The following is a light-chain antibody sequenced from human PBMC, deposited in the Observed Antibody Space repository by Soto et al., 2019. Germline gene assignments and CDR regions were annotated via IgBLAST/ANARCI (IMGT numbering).Light chain of an antibody. V-gene: IGLV2-14*01. Sequence: QSALTQPASVSGSPGQSITISCTGTSSDVGGYNYVSWYQQHPGKAPTLMIYDVSNRPSVVSNRFSGSKSGNTASLTISGLQAEDEADYYCSSYTSSSSLYVFGTGTKLTVL. CDR1: SSDVGGYNY. CDR3: SSYTSSSSLYV. J-gene: IGLJ1*01. CDR2: DVS.